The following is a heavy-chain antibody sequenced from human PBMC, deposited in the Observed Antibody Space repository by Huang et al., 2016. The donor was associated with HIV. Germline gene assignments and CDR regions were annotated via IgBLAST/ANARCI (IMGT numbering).Heavy chain of an antibody. Sequence: EVQLVESGGGLVQPGGSLRLSCAASGFTFNSYWMSWVRQAPGKGLEWVAGIKTDGSEKSEVDSVKGRCTISGDNAKNSLYLQMNSLRAEDTAVYYCVRLLDHTGDYWGQGTLVTVSS. CDR1: GFTFNSYW. V-gene: IGHV3-7*01. CDR3: VRLLDHTGDY. CDR2: IKTDGSEK. D-gene: IGHD1-26*01. J-gene: IGHJ4*02.